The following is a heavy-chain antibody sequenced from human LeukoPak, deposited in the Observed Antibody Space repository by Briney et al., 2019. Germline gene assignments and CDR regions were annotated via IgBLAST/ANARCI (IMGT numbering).Heavy chain of an antibody. CDR3: ARQSVGFGEFNFDY. CDR1: GGSIRSYY. D-gene: IGHD3-10*01. CDR2: INHSGST. Sequence: SETLSLTCTVSGGSIRSYYWSWIRQPPGKGLEWIGEINHSGSTNYNPSLKSRVTISVDTSKNQFSLKLSSVTAADTAVYYCARQSVGFGEFNFDYWGQGTLVTVSS. V-gene: IGHV4-59*08. J-gene: IGHJ4*02.